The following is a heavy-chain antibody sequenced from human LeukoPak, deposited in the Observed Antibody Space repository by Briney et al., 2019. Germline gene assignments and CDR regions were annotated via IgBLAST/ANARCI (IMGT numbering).Heavy chain of an antibody. CDR2: ISTGSSYI. CDR1: GFTFSSYS. V-gene: IGHV3-21*01. CDR3: ARDRSPIAADGMDV. D-gene: IGHD6-25*01. Sequence: PGGSLRLSCAASGFTFSSYSINWVRQAPGKGLEWVSYISTGSSYIYYADSVKGRFTISRDNAKNSLYLQMNSLRAEDTAVFYCARDRSPIAADGMDVWGRGTTVTVSS. J-gene: IGHJ6*02.